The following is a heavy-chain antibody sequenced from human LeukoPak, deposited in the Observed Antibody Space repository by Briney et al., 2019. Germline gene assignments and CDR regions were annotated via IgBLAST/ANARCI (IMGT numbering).Heavy chain of an antibody. J-gene: IGHJ2*01. CDR1: GYTFTSFD. V-gene: IGHV1-8*01. D-gene: IGHD6-13*01. Sequence: GASVKVSCKASGYTFTSFDINWVRQATGQGLEWMGWMNPNSGNTGYAQKFQGRVTMTRNTSISTAYMDLSRLRSDDTAVYYCARGGAAPEGYWFFDLWGRGTLVTVSS. CDR3: ARGGAAPEGYWFFDL. CDR2: MNPNSGNT.